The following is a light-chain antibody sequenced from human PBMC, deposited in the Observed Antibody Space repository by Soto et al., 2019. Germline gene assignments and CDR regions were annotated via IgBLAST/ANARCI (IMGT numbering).Light chain of an antibody. CDR1: SGDVGSYKY. V-gene: IGLV2-14*03. CDR3: CSYASTSPYV. J-gene: IGLJ1*01. Sequence: QSALTQPASVSGSPGQSISVSCTGSSGDVGSYKYVSWYQQHPGKAPKLIIYDVNKRPSGVSDRFSGSKSGNTASLTISGLQAEDEAAYYCCSYASTSPYVFGTGTKLTVL. CDR2: DVN.